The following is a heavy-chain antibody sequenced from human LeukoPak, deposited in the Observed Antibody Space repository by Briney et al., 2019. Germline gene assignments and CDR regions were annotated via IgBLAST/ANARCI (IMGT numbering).Heavy chain of an antibody. CDR3: ASLRITMIVDDAFDI. D-gene: IGHD3-22*01. CDR1: GFTFSSYS. J-gene: IGHJ3*02. CDR2: ISSSSSYI. V-gene: IGHV3-21*01. Sequence: GGSLRLSCAASGFTFSSYSMNWVRQAPGKGLEWVSSISSSSSYIYYADSAKGRFTISRDNAKNSLYLQMNSLRAEDTAVYYCASLRITMIVDDAFDIWGQGTMVTVSS.